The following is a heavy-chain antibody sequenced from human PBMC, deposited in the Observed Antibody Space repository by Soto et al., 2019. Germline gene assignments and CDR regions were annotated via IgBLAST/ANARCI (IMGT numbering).Heavy chain of an antibody. CDR1: GFTFGDYE. J-gene: IGHJ3*02. Sequence: QVQLVESGGGLVQPGGSLRLSCAASGFTFGDYEMSWIRQAAGKGPEWVSFLSRRGNTIYYADSVKGRFRISRDNAENSLYRQMESLRVEDTATYFCARSSGWYNADAFDRWGQGTMVTVSA. CDR3: ARSSGWYNADAFDR. D-gene: IGHD6-19*01. V-gene: IGHV3-11*01. CDR2: LSRRGNTI.